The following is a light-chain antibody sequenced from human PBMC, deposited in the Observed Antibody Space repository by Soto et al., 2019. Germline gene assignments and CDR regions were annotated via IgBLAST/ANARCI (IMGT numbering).Light chain of an antibody. J-gene: IGKJ1*01. CDR2: DAS. CDR3: QQYGSSGT. V-gene: IGKV3-20*01. Sequence: EIVLTQSPATLSLSPGERATLSCRASQTFRNNYLAWYQQKPGQAPRLLIYDASSRATGIPDRFSGSGSGTDFTLTISRLEPEDFAVYYCQQYGSSGTFGQGTKVDVK. CDR1: QTFRNNY.